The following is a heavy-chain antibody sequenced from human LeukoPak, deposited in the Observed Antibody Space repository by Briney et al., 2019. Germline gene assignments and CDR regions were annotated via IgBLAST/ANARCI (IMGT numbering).Heavy chain of an antibody. CDR2: INWNGGRT. Sequence: GGSLRLSCAASGFTFDNYGMTWVRQAPGKGLEWVSGINWNGGRTGYADSVKGRFTISRDNAKNNAKNPLYLQMNSLRAEDTALYYCARDRGTGLFDYWGQGTLVTVSS. CDR1: GFTFDNYG. J-gene: IGHJ4*02. CDR3: ARDRGTGLFDY. V-gene: IGHV3-20*04. D-gene: IGHD3-10*01.